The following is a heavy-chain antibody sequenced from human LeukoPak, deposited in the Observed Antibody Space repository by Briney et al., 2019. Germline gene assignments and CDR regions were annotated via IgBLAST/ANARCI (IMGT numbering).Heavy chain of an antibody. CDR3: ARAFRLYFDY. V-gene: IGHV4-39*01. J-gene: IGHJ4*02. CDR1: GGSISSSSYY. D-gene: IGHD2/OR15-2a*01. Sequence: SETPSLTCTVSGGSISSSSYYWGWIRQPPGKGLEWIGSIYYSGSTYYNPSLKSRVTISVDTSKNQFSLKLSSVTAADTAVYYCARAFRLYFDYWGQGTLVTVSS. CDR2: IYYSGST.